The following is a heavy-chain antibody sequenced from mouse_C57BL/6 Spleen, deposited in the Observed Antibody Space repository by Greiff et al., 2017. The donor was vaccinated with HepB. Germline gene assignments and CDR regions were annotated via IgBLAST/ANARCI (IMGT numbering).Heavy chain of an antibody. Sequence: VQLQQSGPELVKPGASVKMSCKASGYTFTDYNMHWVKQSHGKSLEWIGYINPNNGGTSYNQKFKGKAKLTVNKSSSTAYMELRSLTSEDSAVYYCASGPYDAMDYWGQGTSVTVSS. CDR1: GYTFTDYN. V-gene: IGHV1-22*01. D-gene: IGHD3-1*01. CDR3: ASGPYDAMDY. J-gene: IGHJ4*01. CDR2: INPNNGGT.